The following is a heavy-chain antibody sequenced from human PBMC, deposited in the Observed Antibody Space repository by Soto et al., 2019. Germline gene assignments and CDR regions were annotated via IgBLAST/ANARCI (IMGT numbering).Heavy chain of an antibody. CDR1: GFTFSSYE. Sequence: EVQLVESGGGLVQPGGSQRLSCAASGFTFSSYEMNWVRQAPGKGLEWVSYISSSGSTIYYAESVKGRFTISRDNAKSSLYLQMNSLRAEDTAVYYCANTARHNWNDGYWGQGTLVTVSS. J-gene: IGHJ4*02. V-gene: IGHV3-48*03. CDR3: ANTARHNWNDGY. D-gene: IGHD1-1*01. CDR2: ISSSGSTI.